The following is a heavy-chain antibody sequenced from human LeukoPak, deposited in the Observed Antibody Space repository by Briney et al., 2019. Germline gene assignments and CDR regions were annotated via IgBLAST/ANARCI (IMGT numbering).Heavy chain of an antibody. V-gene: IGHV4-4*09. CDR1: GGSISSNY. J-gene: IGHJ4*02. Sequence: SETLSLTCTVAGGSISSNYWTWIRQSPGKGLEWIGYIYTSGSTTYNPSLKSRVTISVDTSKNQFSLKLSSVTAADTAVYYCARWGHNYAILTGHGRRGFDYWGQGTLVTVSS. CDR2: IYTSGST. CDR3: ARWGHNYAILTGHGRRGFDY. D-gene: IGHD3-9*01.